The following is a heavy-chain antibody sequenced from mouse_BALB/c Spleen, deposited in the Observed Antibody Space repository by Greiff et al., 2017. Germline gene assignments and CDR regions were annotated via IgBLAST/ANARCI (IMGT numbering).Heavy chain of an antibody. CDR1: GFSLTSYG. D-gene: IGHD2-4*01. V-gene: IGHV2-2*02. J-gene: IGHJ4*01. CDR3: ASPLYYDYDEGRDYYAMDY. CDR2: IWSGGST. Sequence: QVQLKESGPGLVQPSQSLSITCTVSGFSLTSYGVHWVRQSPGKGLEWLGVIWSGGSTDYNAAFISRLSISKDNSKSQVFFKMNSLQANDTAIYYCASPLYYDYDEGRDYYAMDYWGQGTSVTVSS.